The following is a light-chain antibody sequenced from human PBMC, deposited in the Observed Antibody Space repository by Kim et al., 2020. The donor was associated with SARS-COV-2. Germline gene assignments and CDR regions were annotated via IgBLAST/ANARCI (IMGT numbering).Light chain of an antibody. Sequence: PGESAALSCRASHNVDINLAWYQQTPGQPPRLLIYDAAIRAAGIPDRFSGSVSGTDFTLCIGSLAPEDFAVYYCQQRGTWPPALTFGGGTKVDIK. CDR3: QQRGTWPPALT. CDR1: HNVDIN. CDR2: DAA. J-gene: IGKJ4*01. V-gene: IGKV3-11*01.